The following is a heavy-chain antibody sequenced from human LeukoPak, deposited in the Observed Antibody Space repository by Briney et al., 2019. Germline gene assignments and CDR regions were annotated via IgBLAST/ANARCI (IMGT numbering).Heavy chain of an antibody. CDR1: GFTFSSYA. CDR3: ARGLRERSYGDFVFNWFDP. CDR2: ISSNGGST. V-gene: IGHV3-64*01. D-gene: IGHD4-17*01. Sequence: GSLRLSCAASGFTFSSYAMHWVRQAPGKGLEYVSAISSNGGSTYYANSVKGRFTISRDNSKNTLYLQMGSLRAEDMAVYYCARGLRERSYGDFVFNWFDPWGQGTLVTVSS. J-gene: IGHJ5*02.